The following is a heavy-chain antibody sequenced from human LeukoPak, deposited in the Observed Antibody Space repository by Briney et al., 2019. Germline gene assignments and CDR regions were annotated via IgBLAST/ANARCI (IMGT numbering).Heavy chain of an antibody. CDR1: GYTFTGYY. D-gene: IGHD5-18*01. CDR2: INPNSGGT. CDR3: ARGDTGINWFDP. Sequence: ASVKVSCKASGYTFTGYYMHWVRQAPGQGLEWMGWINPNSGGTNYAQKFQGRVTMTRDTSISTAYMELSSLRSEDTAVYYCARGDTGINWFDPWGQGTLVTVSS. J-gene: IGHJ5*02. V-gene: IGHV1-2*02.